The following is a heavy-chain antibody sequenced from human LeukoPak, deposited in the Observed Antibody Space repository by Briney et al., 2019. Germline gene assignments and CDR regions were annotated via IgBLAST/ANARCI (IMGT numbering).Heavy chain of an antibody. V-gene: IGHV3-23*01. J-gene: IGHJ4*02. D-gene: IGHD5-24*01. CDR2: ISGSGGRT. CDR1: GFTFSDYY. CDR3: AKDGPETATIQGYFDY. Sequence: PGGSLRLSCAASGFTFSDYYMSWIRQAPGKGLEWVSAISGSGGRTYYTDSVKGRFTISRDNSRNTLYLQLNSLRGEDTALYYCAKDGPETATIQGYFDYWGQGALVAVSS.